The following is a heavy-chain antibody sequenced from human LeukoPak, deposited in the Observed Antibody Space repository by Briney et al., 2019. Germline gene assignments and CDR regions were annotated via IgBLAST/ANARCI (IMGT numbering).Heavy chain of an antibody. CDR2: INPNGGVT. J-gene: IGHJ5*02. CDR1: GFTFTAYY. D-gene: IGHD3-3*01. Sequence: ASVKVSCKASGFTFTAYYMHWVRQAPGQGLEWMGWINPNGGVTNYAQKFQGRVSMTRDMSISTVYMDLSRLRSDDTAVYYCASQGPHYDFWSGYSNWFDPWGQGTLVTVSS. CDR3: ASQGPHYDFWSGYSNWFDP. V-gene: IGHV1-2*02.